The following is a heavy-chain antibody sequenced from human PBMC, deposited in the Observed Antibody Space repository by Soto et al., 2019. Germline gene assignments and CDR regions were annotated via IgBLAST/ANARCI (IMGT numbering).Heavy chain of an antibody. J-gene: IGHJ4*02. V-gene: IGHV3-23*01. Sequence: GGSLRLSCAASGFTFSNYPMSWVRQAPGKGLEWVSSVSGGGVRTYNADSVRGRFTISRDNSKNTLYLQMDSLRAEDTALYYCAKDYSFDFWGQGTLVTVSS. CDR1: GFTFSNYP. CDR2: VSGGGVRT. CDR3: AKDYSFDF.